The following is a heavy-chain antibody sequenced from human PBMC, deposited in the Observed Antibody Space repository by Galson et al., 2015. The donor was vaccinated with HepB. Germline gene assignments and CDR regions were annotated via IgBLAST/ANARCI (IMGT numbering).Heavy chain of an antibody. CDR3: AKDRSLNY. V-gene: IGHV3-30*18. CDR2: ISYDGSSK. CDR1: GFTFSSYG. D-gene: IGHD3-10*01. Sequence: SLRLSCAASGFTFSSYGMHWVRQAPGKGLEWVAVISYDGSSKYYADSVKGRFTISRDNSKNTLYLQMNSLRAEDTAVYYCAKDRSLNYWGQGTLVTVSS. J-gene: IGHJ4*02.